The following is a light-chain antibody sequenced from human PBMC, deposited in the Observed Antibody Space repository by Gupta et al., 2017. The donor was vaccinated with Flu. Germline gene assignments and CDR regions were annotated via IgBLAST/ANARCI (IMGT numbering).Light chain of an antibody. CDR3: GTWDSSLSAWV. CDR2: DNN. J-gene: IGLJ3*02. Sequence: SAAPGQKVTISCSGSSSNIGNNYISWYQQLPGTAPKLLIYDNNKRPSGIPDRFSGSKSGTSATLGITGLQTGDEADYYCGTWDSSLSAWVFGGGTKLTVL. CDR1: SSNIGNNY. V-gene: IGLV1-51*01.